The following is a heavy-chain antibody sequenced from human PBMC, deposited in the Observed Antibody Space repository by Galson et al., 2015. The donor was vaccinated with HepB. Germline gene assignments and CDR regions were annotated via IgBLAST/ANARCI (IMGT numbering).Heavy chain of an antibody. CDR1: GFTFSSYG. V-gene: IGHV3-30*03. D-gene: IGHD4-17*01. Sequence: SLRLSCAASGFTFSSYGVHWVRQAPGKGLEWVAVISYDGSNKYYADSVKGRFTISRDNSKNTLYLQMNSLRAEDTAVYYCARDPLIYGDYDAGYYFDYWGQGTLVTVSS. CDR2: ISYDGSNK. CDR3: ARDPLIYGDYDAGYYFDY. J-gene: IGHJ4*02.